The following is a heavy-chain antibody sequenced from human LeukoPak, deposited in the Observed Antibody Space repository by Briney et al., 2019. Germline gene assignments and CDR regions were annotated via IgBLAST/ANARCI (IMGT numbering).Heavy chain of an antibody. CDR1: GFTFDDHG. CDR3: ARDQGSYLSRYFDY. J-gene: IGHJ4*02. CDR2: INWNGGST. D-gene: IGHD1-26*01. Sequence: GGSLRLSCAASGFTFDDHGMSWVRQAPGKGLEWVSGINWNGGSTGYADSVKGRFTISRDNAKNSLYLQMNSLRAGDTALYYCARDQGSYLSRYFDYWGQGTLVTVSS. V-gene: IGHV3-20*04.